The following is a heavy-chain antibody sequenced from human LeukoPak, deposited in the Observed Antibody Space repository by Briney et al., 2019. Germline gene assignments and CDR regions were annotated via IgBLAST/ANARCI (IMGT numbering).Heavy chain of an antibody. CDR1: GYTFTGYY. CDR3: ARDLPLDETMIVVGGLFDY. CDR2: INPSGGST. J-gene: IGHJ4*02. Sequence: GASVKVSCKASGYTFTGYYMHWVRQAPGQGLEWMGWINPSGGSTSYAQKFQGRVTMTRDMSTSTVYMELSSLRSEDTAVYYCARDLPLDETMIVVGGLFDYWGQGTLVTVSS. V-gene: IGHV1-46*01. D-gene: IGHD3-22*01.